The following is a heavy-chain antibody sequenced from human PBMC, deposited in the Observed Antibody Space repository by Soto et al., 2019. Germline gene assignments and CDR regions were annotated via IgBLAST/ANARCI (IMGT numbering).Heavy chain of an antibody. V-gene: IGHV4-34*01. CDR2: INHSGST. CDR3: AGRPSPVYTPASGYWFDP. J-gene: IGHJ5*02. D-gene: IGHD2-2*02. CDR1: GGSFSGYY. Sequence: PSETLSLTCAVYGGSFSGYYWSWIRQPPGKGLEWIGEINHSGSTNYNPSLKSRVTISVDTSKNQFSLKLSSVTAADTAVYYCAGRPSPVYTPASGYWFDPWGQGTLVTVSS.